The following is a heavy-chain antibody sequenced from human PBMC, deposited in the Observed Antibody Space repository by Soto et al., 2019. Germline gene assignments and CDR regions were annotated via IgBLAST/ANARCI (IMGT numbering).Heavy chain of an antibody. CDR3: ARVLAAADPHVDY. Sequence: SETLSLTCTVSGDSITSNSYFWSWILHPPGKDLEWIGSIYYSGTTYYNPSLKSRVTISVDTSKNQFSLKLSSVTAADTAVYYCARVLAAADPHVDYWGQGTLVTVSS. J-gene: IGHJ4*02. CDR2: IYYSGTT. V-gene: IGHV4-39*07. CDR1: GDSITSNSYF. D-gene: IGHD6-13*01.